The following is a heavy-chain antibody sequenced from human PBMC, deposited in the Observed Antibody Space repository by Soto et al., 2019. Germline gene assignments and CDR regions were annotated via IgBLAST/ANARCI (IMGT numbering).Heavy chain of an antibody. V-gene: IGHV3-23*01. CDR2: ISGGDTT. D-gene: IGHD3-10*01. CDR1: GFTFNNYA. CDR3: AKGRGGSGSLTPRVDF. J-gene: IGHJ4*02. Sequence: EVQLLESGGGLVQPGGSPRLSCAASGFTFNNYAMTWVRQAPGKGLEWVSAISGGDTTSYADSVKGRFTVSRDGSKNTLYLQMSSLRAEDTALYYCAKGRGGSGSLTPRVDFWGQGTLVTVSS.